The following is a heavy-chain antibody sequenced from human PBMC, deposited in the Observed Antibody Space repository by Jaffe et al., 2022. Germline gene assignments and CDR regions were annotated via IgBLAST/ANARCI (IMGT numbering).Heavy chain of an antibody. J-gene: IGHJ3*02. Sequence: EVQLVESGGGLVKPGGSLRLSCAASGFTFSSYSMNWVRQAPGKGLEWVSSISSSSSYIYYADSVKGRFTISRDNAKNSLYLQMNSLRAEDTAVYYCARPRGFCSDSSCYLLGAFDIWGQGTMVTVSS. CDR2: ISSSSSYI. CDR1: GFTFSSYS. D-gene: IGHD2-15*01. CDR3: ARPRGFCSDSSCYLLGAFDI. V-gene: IGHV3-21*01.